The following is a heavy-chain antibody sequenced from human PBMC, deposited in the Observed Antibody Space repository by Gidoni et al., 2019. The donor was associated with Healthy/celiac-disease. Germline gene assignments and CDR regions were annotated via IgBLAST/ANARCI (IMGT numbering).Heavy chain of an antibody. V-gene: IGHV4-34*01. D-gene: IGHD6-13*01. Sequence: QVQLQQWGAGLLTPSETLSLTCAVYGGSFRGYHWSWIRQPPGKGLEWIGEINHSGSTNYNPSPKSRVTISVDTSKNQFSLKLSSVTAADTAVYYCARGPSIAAAGYYYYYGMDVWGQGTTVTVSS. CDR2: INHSGST. J-gene: IGHJ6*02. CDR3: ARGPSIAAAGYYYYYGMDV. CDR1: GGSFRGYH.